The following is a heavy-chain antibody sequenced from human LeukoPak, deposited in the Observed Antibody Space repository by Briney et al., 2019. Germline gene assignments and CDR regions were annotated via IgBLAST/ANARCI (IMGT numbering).Heavy chain of an antibody. D-gene: IGHD2-15*01. CDR2: IYSGGST. J-gene: IGHJ4*02. V-gene: IGHV3-53*01. CDR1: GFTFSGYT. CDR3: ASLGYCSGGSCYAGYDY. Sequence: GESLRLSCAASGFTFSGYTMNWVRQAPGKGLEWVSVIYSGGSTYYADSVKGRFTISRDNSKNTLYLQMNSLRAEDTAVYYCASLGYCSGGSCYAGYDYWGQGTLVTVSS.